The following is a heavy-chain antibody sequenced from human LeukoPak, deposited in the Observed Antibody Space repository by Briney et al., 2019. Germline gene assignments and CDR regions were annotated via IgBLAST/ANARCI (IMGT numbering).Heavy chain of an antibody. CDR2: LYSDGNT. CDR3: ARGVQPLAANTLAY. J-gene: IGHJ4*02. D-gene: IGHD3-16*01. Sequence: GGSLRLSCAASGFTVITNDMTWVRQAPGKGLEWVSVLYSDGNTKYADSVQGRFTISRDNSKSTLYLEMNSLSPDDTAVYYCARGVQPLAANTLAYWGQGTLVTVSS. CDR1: GFTVITND. V-gene: IGHV3-53*01.